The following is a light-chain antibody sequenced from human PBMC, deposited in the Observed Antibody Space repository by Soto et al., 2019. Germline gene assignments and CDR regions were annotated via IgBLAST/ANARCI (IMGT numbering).Light chain of an antibody. V-gene: IGLV1-47*01. Sequence: QSVLTQPPSASGTPGQRVTISCSGSSSNIGSNYVYWYQQLPGTAPKLLTYRNNQRPSGVPDRFSGSKSGTSASLAISGLRSEDEADYYCAAWDDSLSGLAVFGGGTQLTVL. CDR2: RNN. CDR1: SSNIGSNY. CDR3: AAWDDSLSGLAV. J-gene: IGLJ7*01.